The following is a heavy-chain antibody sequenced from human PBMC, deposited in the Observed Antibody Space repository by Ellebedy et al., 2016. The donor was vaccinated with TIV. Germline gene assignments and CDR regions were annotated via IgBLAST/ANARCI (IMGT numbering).Heavy chain of an antibody. V-gene: IGHV3-21*01. CDR1: GFTFSSYW. CDR2: ISSSSSYI. J-gene: IGHJ4*02. CDR3: ARENWYNDY. D-gene: IGHD1/OR15-1a*01. Sequence: GESLKISCAASGFTFSSYWMHWVRQAPGKGLEWVSSISSSSSYIYYADSVRGRFTISRDNAKNSVYLQMNSLRAEDTAVYYCARENWYNDYWGQGTLVTVSS.